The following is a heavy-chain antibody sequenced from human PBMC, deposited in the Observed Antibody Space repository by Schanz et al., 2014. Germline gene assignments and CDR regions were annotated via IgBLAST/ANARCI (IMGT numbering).Heavy chain of an antibody. Sequence: QVQLVQSGAEVKKPGSPVKVSCKSSGGTFSSYAISWVRQAPGQGPEFMGWISTFRNEDTNSAQRFQGRLTMTTDTSTSTDYMELRSLRSDDTAVYYCARGFDCWDRWGQGTLVIVSS. J-gene: IGHJ4*02. CDR1: GGTFSSYA. CDR2: ISTFRNEDT. V-gene: IGHV1-18*01. D-gene: IGHD3-3*01. CDR3: ARGFDCWDR.